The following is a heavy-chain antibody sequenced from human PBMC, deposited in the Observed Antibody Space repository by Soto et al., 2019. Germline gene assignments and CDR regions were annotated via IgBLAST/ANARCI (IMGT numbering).Heavy chain of an antibody. D-gene: IGHD2-2*01. J-gene: IGHJ5*02. CDR3: ARDHVVPAAAMIYVSHNWFDP. CDR1: GGTFSSYA. Sequence: QVQLVQSGAEVKKPGSSVKVSCKASGGTFSSYAISWVRQAPGQGLEWMGGIIPIFGTANYAQKFQGRVTITADESTSTAYMELSSRRSEDTAVYYCARDHVVPAAAMIYVSHNWFDPWGQGTLVTVSS. CDR2: IIPIFGTA. V-gene: IGHV1-69*01.